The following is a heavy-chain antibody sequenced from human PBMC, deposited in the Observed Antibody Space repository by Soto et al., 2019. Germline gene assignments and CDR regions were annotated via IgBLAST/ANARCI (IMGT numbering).Heavy chain of an antibody. CDR2: ISYDGSNK. CDR3: AKGSSYFDH. V-gene: IGHV3-30*18. J-gene: IGHJ4*02. Sequence: GGSLRLSCAASGFTFSSYGIHWVRQAPGKGLEWVAIISYDGSNKYYADSVKGRFTISRDNSENTLYLQMNSLRAEDTAVYYCAKGSSYFDHWGQGTLVTFSS. CDR1: GFTFSSYG.